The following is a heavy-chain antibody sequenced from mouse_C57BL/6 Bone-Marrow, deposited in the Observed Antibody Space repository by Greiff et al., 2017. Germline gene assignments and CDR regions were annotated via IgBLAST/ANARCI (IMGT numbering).Heavy chain of an antibody. J-gene: IGHJ2*01. CDR3: TRWGRGY. V-gene: IGHV1-15*01. Sequence: VQLQESGAELVRPGASVTLSCKASGYTFTDYEMHWVKQTPVHGLEWIGAIDPETGGTAYNQKFKGKAILTADKSSSTAYMELRSLTSEDSAVYYCTRWGRGYWGQGTTLTVSS. CDR2: IDPETGGT. D-gene: IGHD3-3*01. CDR1: GYTFTDYE.